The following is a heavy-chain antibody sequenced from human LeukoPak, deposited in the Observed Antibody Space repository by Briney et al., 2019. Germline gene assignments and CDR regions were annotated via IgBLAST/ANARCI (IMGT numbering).Heavy chain of an antibody. D-gene: IGHD4-17*01. J-gene: IGHJ4*02. CDR2: IYPGDSDT. CDR3: VSLHYGAQYYFDY. V-gene: IGHV5-51*01. CDR1: GYSFTNYW. Sequence: GESLKISCKGSGYSFTNYWIGWVRQMPGKGLEWMGLIYPGDSDTRYSPSFQGQVTISADKSISTTYLQWSSLKASDTAMYYCVSLHYGAQYYFDYWGQGTLVTVSS.